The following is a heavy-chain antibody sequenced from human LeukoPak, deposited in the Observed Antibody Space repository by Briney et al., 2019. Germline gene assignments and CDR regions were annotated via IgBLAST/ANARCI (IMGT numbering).Heavy chain of an antibody. Sequence: GKSLRLSCAASGFTFSNYGMHWVRQAPGKGLEWVALISYDGVKKYYADSVKGRFTISRDNSKNTLYLRMNSLRVEDTALYYCAKLRELVTYYYYYGLDVWGQGTTVTVSS. J-gene: IGHJ6*02. D-gene: IGHD1-1*01. V-gene: IGHV3-30*18. CDR2: ISYDGVKK. CDR1: GFTFSNYG. CDR3: AKLRELVTYYYYYGLDV.